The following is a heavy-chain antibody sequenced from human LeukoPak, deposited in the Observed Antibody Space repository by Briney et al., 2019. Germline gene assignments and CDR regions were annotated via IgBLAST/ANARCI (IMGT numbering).Heavy chain of an antibody. D-gene: IGHD2-15*01. CDR1: GFTFSSYG. CDR3: AKDGTLLFDY. Sequence: GGSMRLSCAASGFTFSSYGMHWVRQAPGKGLEWVAVISYDGSNKYYADSVKGRFTISRDNSKNTLYLQMNSLRDEDTAVYYCAKDGTLLFDYWGQGTLVTVSS. CDR2: ISYDGSNK. J-gene: IGHJ4*02. V-gene: IGHV3-30*18.